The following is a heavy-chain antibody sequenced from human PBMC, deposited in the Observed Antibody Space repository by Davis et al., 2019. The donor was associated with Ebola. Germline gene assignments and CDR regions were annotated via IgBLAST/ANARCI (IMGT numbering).Heavy chain of an antibody. V-gene: IGHV1-18*01. CDR3: ATWGGSRLLRGMDV. D-gene: IGHD1-26*01. CDR2: ISAYNGNT. CDR1: GYTFTSYG. J-gene: IGHJ6*02. Sequence: ASVKVSCKASGYTFTSYGISWVRQAPGQGLEWMGWISAYNGNTNYAQKLQGRVTMTTDTSTSTAYMELSSLRSEDTAVYYCATWGGSRLLRGMDVWGQGTTVTVSS.